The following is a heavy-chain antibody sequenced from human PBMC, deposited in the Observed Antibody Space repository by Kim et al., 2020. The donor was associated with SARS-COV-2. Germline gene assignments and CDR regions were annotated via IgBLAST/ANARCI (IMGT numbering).Heavy chain of an antibody. CDR2: MNPNSGNT. J-gene: IGHJ5*02. CDR3: AREGITIFGVVMAGWFDP. D-gene: IGHD3-3*01. V-gene: IGHV1-8*01. Sequence: EWMGWMNPNSGNTGYAQKFQGRVTMTRNTSISTAYMELSSLRSEDTAVYYCAREGITIFGVVMAGWFDPWGQGTLVTVSS.